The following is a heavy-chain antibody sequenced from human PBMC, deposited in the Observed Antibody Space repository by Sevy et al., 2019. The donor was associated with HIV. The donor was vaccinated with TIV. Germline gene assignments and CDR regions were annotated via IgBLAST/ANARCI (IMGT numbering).Heavy chain of an antibody. CDR3: VTRGGLVGATDFDY. Sequence: GGSLRLSCSASGFTFSSYPMHWVRQAPGKGLEYVSLISCNGGSTYYADSVKGRFTISRDNFKKKMYLQISSLRAEDTAVYYCVTRGGLVGATDFDYWGQGTRVTVSS. V-gene: IGHV3-64D*06. CDR1: GFTFSSYP. J-gene: IGHJ4*02. D-gene: IGHD1-26*01. CDR2: ISCNGGST.